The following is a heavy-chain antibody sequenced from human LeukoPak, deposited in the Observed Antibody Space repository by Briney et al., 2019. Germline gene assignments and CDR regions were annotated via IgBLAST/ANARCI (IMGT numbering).Heavy chain of an antibody. V-gene: IGHV4-59*05. CDR3: ARSSMFRGVTVDY. J-gene: IGHJ4*02. CDR2: IYHSGYT. CDR1: GITFSDYY. Sequence: GSLRLSCAASGITFSDYYMSWIRQPPGKALEWIGSIYHSGYTYYNPSLKSRVTISVDTSKNQFSLKLRSVTAADTAVYYCARSSMFRGVTVDYWGQGTLVTVSS. D-gene: IGHD3-10*01.